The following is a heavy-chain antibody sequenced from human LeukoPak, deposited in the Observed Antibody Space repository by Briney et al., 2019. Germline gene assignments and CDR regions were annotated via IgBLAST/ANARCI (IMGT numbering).Heavy chain of an antibody. CDR2: ISGSGGST. D-gene: IGHD1-26*01. CDR1: GFTFSSYA. V-gene: IGHV3-23*01. Sequence: GGSLRLSCAASGFTFSSYAMSWVRQAPGKGLEWVSAISGSGGSTYYADSVKGRFTISRDNSKNTLYLQMNSLRAEDTAVYYCAKVYRVRSGSYEIFDYWGQGNLVTVSS. CDR3: AKVYRVRSGSYEIFDY. J-gene: IGHJ4*02.